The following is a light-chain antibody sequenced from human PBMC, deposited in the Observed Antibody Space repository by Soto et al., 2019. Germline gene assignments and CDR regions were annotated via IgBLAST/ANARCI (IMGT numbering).Light chain of an antibody. Sequence: EIVMTQSPATLSVSPGERATLSCRASQSVSSNLAWYQQKPGQAPRLLIYGESTRATGIPARFSGSGSGTEFTLTISSLQSEDFAVYYWQQYNNWTTFGPGTKVDIK. CDR1: QSVSSN. V-gene: IGKV3-15*01. J-gene: IGKJ3*01. CDR3: QQYNNWTT. CDR2: GES.